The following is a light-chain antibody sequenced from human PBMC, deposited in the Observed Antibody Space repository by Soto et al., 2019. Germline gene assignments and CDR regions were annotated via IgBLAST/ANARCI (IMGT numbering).Light chain of an antibody. V-gene: IGLV2-14*03. J-gene: IGLJ2*01. CDR1: SSDVGGYNY. Sequence: QSALTQPASLSGSPGQSITISCTGTSSDVGGYNYVSWYQHHPGKAPKLMIYDVSNRPSGVSNRFSGSKSDNTASLTSSGLQAEDEADYYCSSYTSSNTLVFGGGTKLTVL. CDR2: DVS. CDR3: SSYTSSNTLV.